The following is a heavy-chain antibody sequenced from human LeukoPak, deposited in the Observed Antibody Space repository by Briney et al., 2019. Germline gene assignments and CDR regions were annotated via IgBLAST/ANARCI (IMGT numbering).Heavy chain of an antibody. CDR2: IIPIFGTA. Sequence: SVKVSCKASGGTFSSYAISWVRQAPGQGLEWMGGIIPIFGTANYAQKFQGRVTITADESTSTAYMELSSLRSEDTAVYYCARSIVVVPAASDAFDIWGQETMVTVSS. CDR3: ARSIVVVPAASDAFDI. CDR1: GGTFSSYA. J-gene: IGHJ3*02. D-gene: IGHD2-2*01. V-gene: IGHV1-69*13.